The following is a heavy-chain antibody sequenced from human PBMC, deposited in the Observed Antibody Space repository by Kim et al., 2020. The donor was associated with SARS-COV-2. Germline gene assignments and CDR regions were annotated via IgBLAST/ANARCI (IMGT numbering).Heavy chain of an antibody. J-gene: IGHJ6*02. CDR1: GGSISSGGYY. D-gene: IGHD4-17*01. Sequence: SETLSLTCTVSGGSISSGGYYWSWIRQHPGKGLEWIGYIYYSGSTYYNPSLKSRVTISVDTSKNQFSLKLSSVTAADTAVYYCARDLTTKYKAYGMDVWGQGTTVTVSS. CDR3: ARDLTTKYKAYGMDV. CDR2: IYYSGST. V-gene: IGHV4-31*03.